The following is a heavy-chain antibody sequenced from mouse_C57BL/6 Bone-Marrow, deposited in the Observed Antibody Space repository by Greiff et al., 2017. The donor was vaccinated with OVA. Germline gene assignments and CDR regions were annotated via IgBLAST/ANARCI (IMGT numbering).Heavy chain of an antibody. CDR3: ARWRNYGNYEAWFAY. Sequence: VKVVESGPELVKPGASVKISCKASGYAFSSSWMNWVKQRPGKGLEWIGRIYPGDGDTNYNGKFKGKATLTADKSSSTAYMQLSSLTSEDSAVYFCARWRNYGNYEAWFAYWGQGTLVTVSA. V-gene: IGHV1-82*01. CDR2: IYPGDGDT. J-gene: IGHJ3*01. CDR1: GYAFSSSW. D-gene: IGHD2-1*01.